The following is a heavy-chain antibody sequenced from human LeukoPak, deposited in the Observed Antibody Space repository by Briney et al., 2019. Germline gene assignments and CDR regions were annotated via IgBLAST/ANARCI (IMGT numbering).Heavy chain of an antibody. CDR1: GFTFSTYA. CDR2: ISGSTGRT. Sequence: GGSLRLSCAASGFTFSTYAMSWVRQAPGKGLEWVSAISGSTGRTYYADSVKGRFTISRDNSKNTLYLQMNSLRAEDTAIYYCAKDLVTGSLDYWGQGTLVTVSS. D-gene: IGHD3-10*01. J-gene: IGHJ4*02. CDR3: AKDLVTGSLDY. V-gene: IGHV3-23*01.